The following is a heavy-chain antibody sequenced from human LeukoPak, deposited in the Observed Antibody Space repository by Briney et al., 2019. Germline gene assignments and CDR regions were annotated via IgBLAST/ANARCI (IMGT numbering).Heavy chain of an antibody. CDR1: GGSFNSHY. CDR2: IYYSGST. CDR3: ARMVLLWFGAHPASWFDP. V-gene: IGHV4-59*11. D-gene: IGHD3-10*01. Sequence: SETLSLTCTVSGGSFNSHYWNWIRQPPGKGLEWIGSIYYSGSTYYNPSLKSRVTISVDTSKNQFSLKLSSVTAADTAVYYCARMVLLWFGAHPASWFDPWGQGTLVTVSS. J-gene: IGHJ5*02.